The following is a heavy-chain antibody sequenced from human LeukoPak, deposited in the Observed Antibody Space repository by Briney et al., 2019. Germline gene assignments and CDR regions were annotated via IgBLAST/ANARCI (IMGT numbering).Heavy chain of an antibody. D-gene: IGHD5-18*01. CDR3: ARELRGYRYGSVDY. Sequence: ETSETLPLTCAVYGGSFSGYYWSWIRQPPGKGLEWIGEINHSGSTNYNPSLKSRVTISVDTSKNQFSVKLSSVTAADTAVYYCARELRGYRYGSVDYWGQGTLVTVSS. CDR1: GGSFSGYY. CDR2: INHSGST. J-gene: IGHJ4*02. V-gene: IGHV4-34*01.